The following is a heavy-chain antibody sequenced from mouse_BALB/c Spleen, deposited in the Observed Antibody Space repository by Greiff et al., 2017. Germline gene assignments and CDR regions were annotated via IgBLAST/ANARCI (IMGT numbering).Heavy chain of an antibody. D-gene: IGHD2-14*01. V-gene: IGHV1-19*01. CDR3: ARGGRYDWFAY. CDR1: GYTFTDYY. J-gene: IGHJ3*01. CDR2: VNPYNGGT. Sequence: EVQLVESGPELVKPGASVKMSCKASGYTFTDYYMDWVKQSHGESFEWIGRVNPYNGGTSYNQKFKGKATLTVDKSSSTAYMELNSLTSEDSAVYYCARGGRYDWFAYWGQGTLVTVSA.